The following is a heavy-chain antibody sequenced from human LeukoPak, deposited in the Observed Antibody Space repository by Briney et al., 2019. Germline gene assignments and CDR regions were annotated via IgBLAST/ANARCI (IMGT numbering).Heavy chain of an antibody. CDR3: TGGGEEPFDY. CDR2: INVEGTTT. D-gene: IGHD3-10*01. V-gene: IGHV3-74*01. Sequence: GGSLRLSCAGSGFTFTRFWMHWVRQAPGKGLVWVSRINVEGTTTTYADSVEGRFTISRDENTLYLQMNHLRVDDTAVYYCTGGGEEPFDYWGQGTLVTVSP. CDR1: GFTFTRFW. J-gene: IGHJ4*02.